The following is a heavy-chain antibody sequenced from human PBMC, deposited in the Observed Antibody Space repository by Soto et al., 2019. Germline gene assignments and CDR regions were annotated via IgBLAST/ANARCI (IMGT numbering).Heavy chain of an antibody. D-gene: IGHD3-10*01. V-gene: IGHV3-11*01. J-gene: IGHJ5*02. CDR3: VRDRDRRWFDP. CDR1: GLIFSDFY. Sequence: QLVESGGGLVKPGGSLRLSCEASGLIFSDFYMAWFRQPPGKGLEWVSHISSDGDSTYADSVKGRFTISRDNAKNSLYLQMNSLRVEDTAVYYCVRDRDRRWFDPWGQGTLVTVSS. CDR2: ISSDGDST.